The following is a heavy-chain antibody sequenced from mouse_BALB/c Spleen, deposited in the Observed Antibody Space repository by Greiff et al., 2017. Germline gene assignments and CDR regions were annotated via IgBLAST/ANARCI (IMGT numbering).Heavy chain of an antibody. Sequence: DVKLVESGPGLVKPSQSLSLTCSVTGYSITSGYYWNWIRQFPGNKLEWMGYISYDGSNNYNPSLKNRISITRDTSKNQFFLKLNSVTTEDTATYYCAGDYDYGFAYWGQGTLVTVSA. CDR2: ISYDGSN. D-gene: IGHD2-4*01. CDR3: AGDYDYGFAY. J-gene: IGHJ3*01. CDR1: GYSITSGYY. V-gene: IGHV3-6*02.